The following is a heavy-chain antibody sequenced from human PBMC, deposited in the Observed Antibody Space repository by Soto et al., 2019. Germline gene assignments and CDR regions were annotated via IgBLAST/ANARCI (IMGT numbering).Heavy chain of an antibody. V-gene: IGHV4-39*01. D-gene: IGHD6-6*01. Sequence: QLQLQESGPGLVKPSETLSLTCTVSGGSISSSSYYWGWIRQPPGKGLEWIGSISYSGSTYYNPSLKSRVTISVDTSKNQCSLKLSSVTAADTAVYYCARPSIAGKIDYWGQGTLVTVSS. CDR2: ISYSGST. J-gene: IGHJ4*02. CDR3: ARPSIAGKIDY. CDR1: GGSISSSSYY.